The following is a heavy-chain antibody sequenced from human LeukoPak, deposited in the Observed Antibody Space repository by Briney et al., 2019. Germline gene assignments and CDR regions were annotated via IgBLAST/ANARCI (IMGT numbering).Heavy chain of an antibody. J-gene: IGHJ4*02. V-gene: IGHV3-66*01. D-gene: IGHD2-15*01. CDR1: GFTASIYC. CDR2: LYRDGST. Sequence: GGSLRLSCAASGFTASIYCMTWVRQAPGKGLEWVSYLYRDGSTYYADSVKDRFSISRDNSKNTVYLQMNSLRAEDTAVYYCARGPGWNYFDYWGQGTLVTVSS. CDR3: ARGPGWNYFDY.